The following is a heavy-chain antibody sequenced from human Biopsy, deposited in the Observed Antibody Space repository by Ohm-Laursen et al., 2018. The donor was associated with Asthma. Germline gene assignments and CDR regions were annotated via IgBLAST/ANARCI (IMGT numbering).Heavy chain of an antibody. CDR3: ARKAGPCISRTCYSLDF. D-gene: IGHD2-2*01. CDR1: GGTFNTYV. Sequence: SVKVSCRSLGGTFNTYVIGWVRQAPGQGLEWMGGINSVFGTTTYPQKFQDRVTITADDSTSTVYMELSSLRSEDTAVYYCARKAGPCISRTCYSLDFWGQGALVTVSS. V-gene: IGHV1-69*13. CDR2: INSVFGTT. J-gene: IGHJ4*02.